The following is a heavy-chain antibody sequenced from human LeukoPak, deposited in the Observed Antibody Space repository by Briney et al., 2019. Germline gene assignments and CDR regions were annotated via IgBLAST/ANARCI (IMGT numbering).Heavy chain of an antibody. J-gene: IGHJ6*03. Sequence: WASVKVSCKASGGTFSSYAISWVRQAPGQGLEWMGGIIPIFGTANYAQKFQGRVTITTDESTSTAYMELSSLRSEDTAVYYCARQTTYYMDVWGKGTTVTASS. CDR1: GGTFSSYA. D-gene: IGHD1-1*01. V-gene: IGHV1-69*05. CDR3: ARQTTYYMDV. CDR2: IIPIFGTA.